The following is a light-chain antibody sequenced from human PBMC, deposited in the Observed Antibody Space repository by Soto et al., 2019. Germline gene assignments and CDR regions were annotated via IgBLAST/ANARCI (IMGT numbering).Light chain of an antibody. CDR2: GAS. Sequence: EIVLTQSPGTLSLSPGERATLSCRASQSVSSSYLAWYQQKPGQAPRLLIYGASSRATGIPDRFSVSGSGTDFTLTISGLEPEDFAVYYCQQYGSSPTTFGQGTKVDIK. J-gene: IGKJ1*01. V-gene: IGKV3-20*01. CDR3: QQYGSSPTT. CDR1: QSVSSSY.